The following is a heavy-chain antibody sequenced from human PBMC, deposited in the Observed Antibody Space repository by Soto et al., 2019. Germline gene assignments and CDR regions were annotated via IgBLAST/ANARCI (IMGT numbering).Heavy chain of an antibody. V-gene: IGHV4-31*03. CDR1: GGSITNDDYY. CDR2: IYYSGTT. Sequence: SETLSLTCTVSGGSITNDDYYWTWTRQHPGKGLEWIGYIYYSGTTYYNPSLKSRVTISVDTSKNQFSLKLSSVTAADTAVYYCARVHGDDDYFYGMDVWGQGTTVT. J-gene: IGHJ6*02. D-gene: IGHD2-21*02. CDR3: ARVHGDDDYFYGMDV.